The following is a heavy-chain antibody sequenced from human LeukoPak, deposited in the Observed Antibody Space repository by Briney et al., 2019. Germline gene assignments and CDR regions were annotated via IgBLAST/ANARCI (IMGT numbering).Heavy chain of an antibody. CDR1: GYSFTSYY. CDR2: INPSGGST. V-gene: IGHV1-46*01. CDR3: ARGTTDAY. D-gene: IGHD1-1*01. J-gene: IGHJ4*02. Sequence: ASVKVSCKASGYSFTSYYMHWVRQAPGQGLEWMGIINPSGGSTNYAQKFQGRVTMTRDTSTRTVYMELSSLTSDDTAVYYCARGTTDAYWGQGTPVTVSS.